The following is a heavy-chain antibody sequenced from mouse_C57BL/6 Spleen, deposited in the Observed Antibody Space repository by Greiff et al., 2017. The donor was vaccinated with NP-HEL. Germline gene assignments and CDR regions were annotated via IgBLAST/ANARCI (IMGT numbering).Heavy chain of an antibody. D-gene: IGHD2-4*01. J-gene: IGHJ4*01. CDR2: IDPSDSYT. V-gene: IGHV1-69*01. CDR3: ARGDYDGGDY. Sequence: QVQLQQPGAELVMPGASVKLSCKASGYTFTSYWMHWVKQRPGQGLEWIGEIDPSDSYTNYNQKFKGKSTLTVDKSSSTVYMQLSSLTSEDSAVYYCARGDYDGGDYWGQGTSVTVSS. CDR1: GYTFTSYW.